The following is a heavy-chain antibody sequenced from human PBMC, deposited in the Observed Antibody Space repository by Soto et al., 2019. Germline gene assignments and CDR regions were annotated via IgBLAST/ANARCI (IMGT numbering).Heavy chain of an antibody. J-gene: IGHJ6*02. CDR3: PGLSRRSSSSGYYYCGMDG. CDR1: GGTFSSYA. Sequence: PVKVSCKASGGTFSSYAISWVRQAPGQGLEWMGGIIPIFGTANYAQKFQGRVTITADESTSTAYMELSSLRSEDTDVYYCPGLSRRSSSSGYYYCGMDGWGQGTTVTVSS. V-gene: IGHV1-69*13. D-gene: IGHD2-2*01. CDR2: IIPIFGTA.